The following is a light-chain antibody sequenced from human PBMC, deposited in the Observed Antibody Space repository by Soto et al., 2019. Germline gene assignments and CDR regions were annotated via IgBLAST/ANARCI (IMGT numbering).Light chain of an antibody. V-gene: IGKV1-39*01. CDR3: QQSYITPRT. J-gene: IGKJ1*01. CDR2: AAS. CDR1: QSISTY. Sequence: DIHMAQSRSSVSSSLVGRVTITCRASQSISTYLYWYQQKPGKAPKLLIYAASSLQSGVPSRFSGSGSGTEFTLTISALQPEDFATYFCQQSYITPRTFGQGTKVDI.